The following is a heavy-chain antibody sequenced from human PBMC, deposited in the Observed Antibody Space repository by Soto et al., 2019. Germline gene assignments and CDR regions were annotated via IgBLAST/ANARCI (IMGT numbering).Heavy chain of an antibody. CDR2: ISYDGSNK. Sequence: GGSLRLSCAASGFTFSSYGMHWVRQAPGKGLEWVAVISYDGSNKYYADSVKGRFTISRDNSKNTLYLQMNSLRAEDTAVYYCAKEEPMIVDYYYGMDVWGQGTTVTVSS. CDR1: GFTFSSYG. J-gene: IGHJ6*02. CDR3: AKEEPMIVDYYYGMDV. D-gene: IGHD3-22*01. V-gene: IGHV3-30*18.